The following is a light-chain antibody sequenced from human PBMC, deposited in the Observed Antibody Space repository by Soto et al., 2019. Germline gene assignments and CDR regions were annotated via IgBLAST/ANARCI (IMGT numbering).Light chain of an antibody. Sequence: DIQMTQSPSSLSASVGDRVTITCRASPFISTYLNWYQEKPGKAPKLLIYGASTLQSGVPSRFSGSGSGTDFTLTITSLQFEDFATYSCQRSYSGPYTFGPGTKLQIK. CDR2: GAS. CDR3: QRSYSGPYT. J-gene: IGKJ2*01. V-gene: IGKV1-39*01. CDR1: PFISTY.